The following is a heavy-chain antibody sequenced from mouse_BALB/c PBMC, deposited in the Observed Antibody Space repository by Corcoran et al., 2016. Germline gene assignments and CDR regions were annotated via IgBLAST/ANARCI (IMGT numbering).Heavy chain of an antibody. CDR3: ARWDYGFYAMDY. Sequence: QIQLVQSGPELTKPGETVKISCKASGYTFTNYGMNWVKQAPGKGLKWMGWINTYTGEPTYADDFKGRFAFSLETSASTAYLQINNLKNEDTATYFCARWDYGFYAMDYWGQGTSVTVSS. CDR1: GYTFTNYG. CDR2: INTYTGEP. D-gene: IGHD2-2*01. V-gene: IGHV9-3-1*01. J-gene: IGHJ4*01.